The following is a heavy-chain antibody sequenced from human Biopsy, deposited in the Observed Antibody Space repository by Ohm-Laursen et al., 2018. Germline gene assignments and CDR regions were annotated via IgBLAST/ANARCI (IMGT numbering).Heavy chain of an antibody. Sequence: TLSLTWTVSGASIISGGHFWNWIRQHPGKGLEWIGYIYYSGSTYYNPSLKSRVTISADRSKNQFSLKLTSVTAADTAMYYCARQEFATSPLDYWGQGSLVTVSS. V-gene: IGHV4-30-4*01. CDR3: ARQEFATSPLDY. CDR1: GASIISGGHF. D-gene: IGHD3-10*01. J-gene: IGHJ4*02. CDR2: IYYSGST.